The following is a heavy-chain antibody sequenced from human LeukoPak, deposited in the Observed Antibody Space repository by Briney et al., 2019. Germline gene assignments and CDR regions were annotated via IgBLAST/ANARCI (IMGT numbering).Heavy chain of an antibody. CDR1: GGTFSSYY. CDR3: ARLTGTYLDY. V-gene: IGHV4-59*01. D-gene: IGHD1/OR15-1a*01. Sequence: PSESLSLTCTASGGTFSSYYRSWIRQPPGKGLEWIGYINYSGSTNYNPSFKSRVTISVGKSKNQFSLKLSSVTTADTAVYYCARLTGTYLDYWGQATLVTVSS. CDR2: INYSGST. J-gene: IGHJ4*02.